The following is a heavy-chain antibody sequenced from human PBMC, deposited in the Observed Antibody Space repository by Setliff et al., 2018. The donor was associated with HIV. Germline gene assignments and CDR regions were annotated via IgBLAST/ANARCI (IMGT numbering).Heavy chain of an antibody. CDR2: IKQDGSEK. J-gene: IGHJ4*02. CDR1: GFTPAFPFNSYW. Sequence: GGSLRLSCVGSGFTPAFPFNSYWMSWVRQAPGKGLEWVANIKQDGSEKYYVDSVKGRFTISRDNAKNSLYLQMSGLRVDDTAVYYCVRRAESHWGPGTLVTVSS. V-gene: IGHV3-7*01. CDR3: VRRAESH.